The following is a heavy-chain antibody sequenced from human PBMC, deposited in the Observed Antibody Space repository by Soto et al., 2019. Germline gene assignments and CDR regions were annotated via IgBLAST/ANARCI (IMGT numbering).Heavy chain of an antibody. CDR3: VKEADTLNQFDY. CDR2: ITASAGNT. D-gene: IGHD2-15*01. Sequence: EVHLLESGGGLVQPGGSLRLSCAASGFTFSSYAMSWVRQAPGKGPEWVSAITASAGNTYYADSVKGRFTISRDNSKNTLYLQMNGLRADDTAVYYCVKEADTLNQFDYWGQGTLVTVSS. V-gene: IGHV3-23*01. J-gene: IGHJ4*02. CDR1: GFTFSSYA.